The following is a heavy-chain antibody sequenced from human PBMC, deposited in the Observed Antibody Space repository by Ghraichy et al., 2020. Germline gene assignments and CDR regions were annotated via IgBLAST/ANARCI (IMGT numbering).Heavy chain of an antibody. D-gene: IGHD4-17*01. V-gene: IGHV3-30*02. J-gene: IGHJ4*02. Sequence: GGSLRLSCAASGFTFSNYGMHWVRQAPGMGLEWVAFTRYDGSKKYYADSVRGRFTLSRDTSKNTLFLQMTSLRPEDTAVYYCAKDAGYMTTDNYYFDYWGQGTPVTVSS. CDR3: AKDAGYMTTDNYYFDY. CDR1: GFTFSNYG. CDR2: TRYDGSKK.